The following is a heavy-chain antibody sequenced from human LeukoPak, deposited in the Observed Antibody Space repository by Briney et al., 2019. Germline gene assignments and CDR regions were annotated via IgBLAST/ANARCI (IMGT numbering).Heavy chain of an antibody. Sequence: SVKVSRKASGYTFTGYYMHWVRQAPGQGLEWMGGIIPIFGTANYAQKFQGRVTITADESTSTAYMELSSLRSEDTAVYYCARGSGRTYEYRITTNLGRFDPWGQGTLVTVSS. V-gene: IGHV1-69*13. J-gene: IGHJ5*02. CDR1: GYTFTGYY. CDR2: IIPIFGTA. D-gene: IGHD4-11*01. CDR3: ARGSGRTYEYRITTNLGRFDP.